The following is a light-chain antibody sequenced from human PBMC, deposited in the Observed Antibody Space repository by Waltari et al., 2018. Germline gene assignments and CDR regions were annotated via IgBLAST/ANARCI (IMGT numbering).Light chain of an antibody. CDR1: QSISSR. J-gene: IGKJ5*01. Sequence: DIQMTQSPSTLSASVGDRVTISCRARQSISSRLAWYQQKQGKAPKLLIYKASSLESGVPSRFSGSRSGTEFTLTISSLQPDDFATYYCQQYNSYPITFGQGTRLEIK. CDR3: QQYNSYPIT. CDR2: KAS. V-gene: IGKV1-5*03.